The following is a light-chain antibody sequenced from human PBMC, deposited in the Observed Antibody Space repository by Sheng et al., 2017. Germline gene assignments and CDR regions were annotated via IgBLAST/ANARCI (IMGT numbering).Light chain of an antibody. CDR3: QQYQVLGT. CDR1: QSISSY. CDR2: AAS. Sequence: DIQMTQSPSSLSASVGDRVTITCRASQSISSYLNWYQQKPGKAPKLLIYAASSLQSGVPSRFSGSGSGTDFTLTISSLQPEDFATYYCQQYQVLGTFGQGTKVEIK. V-gene: IGKV1-39*01. J-gene: IGKJ1*01.